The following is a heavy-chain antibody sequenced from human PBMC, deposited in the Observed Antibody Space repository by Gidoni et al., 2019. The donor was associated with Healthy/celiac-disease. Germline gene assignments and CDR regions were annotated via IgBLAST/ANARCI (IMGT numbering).Heavy chain of an antibody. CDR3: ARLGLEATIRNWFDP. CDR1: GGPLSSSSYY. V-gene: IGHV4-39*01. D-gene: IGHD5-12*01. J-gene: IGHJ5*02. CDR2: IYYSGST. Sequence: QLQLQESGPGLVKPSETLSLTCTVSGGPLSSSSYYWGWIRQPPGKGLEWIGSIYYSGSTYYNPSLKSRVTISVDTSKNQFSLKLSSVTAADTAVYYCARLGLEATIRNWFDPWGQGTLVTVSS.